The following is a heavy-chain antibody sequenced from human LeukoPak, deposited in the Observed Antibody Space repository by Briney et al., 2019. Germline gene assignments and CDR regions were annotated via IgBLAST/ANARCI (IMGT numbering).Heavy chain of an antibody. CDR3: ARYDDSSGYYYVLDSFDI. D-gene: IGHD3-22*01. Sequence: SETLSLTCTISGSSISSGYYWGWIRQSPGKGLEWIGSAFHSGSTYYNPSLKSRVTISVATSKNQFSLKLTSVTAADTALYYCARYDDSSGYYYVLDSFDIWGQGTMVTVSS. V-gene: IGHV4-38-2*02. CDR2: AFHSGST. J-gene: IGHJ3*02. CDR1: GSSISSGYY.